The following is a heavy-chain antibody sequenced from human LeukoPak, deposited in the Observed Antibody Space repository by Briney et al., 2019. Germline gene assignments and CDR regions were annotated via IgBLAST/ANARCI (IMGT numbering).Heavy chain of an antibody. CDR3: ARDPSSYYDFWSGYTGSEERWFDP. CDR2: ISSSSSYI. D-gene: IGHD3-3*01. J-gene: IGHJ5*02. Sequence: PGGSLRLSCAASGFTFSSYSMNWVRQAPGKGLEWVSSISSSSSYIYYADSVKGRFTISRDNAKNSLYLQMSSLRAEDTAVYYCARDPSSYYDFWSGYTGSEERWFDPWGQGTLVTVSS. V-gene: IGHV3-21*01. CDR1: GFTFSSYS.